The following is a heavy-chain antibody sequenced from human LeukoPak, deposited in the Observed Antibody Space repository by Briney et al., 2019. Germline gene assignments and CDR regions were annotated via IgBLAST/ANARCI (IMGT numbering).Heavy chain of an antibody. J-gene: IGHJ4*02. CDR2: IYYSGST. CDR1: GGSISSYY. CDR3: ARVEMATITGFDY. Sequence: SSETLSLTCTVSGGSISSYYWSWIRQPPGKGLEWIGYIYYSGSTNYNPSLKSRVTISADTSKNQFSLKLSSVTAADTAVYYCARVEMATITGFDYWGQGTLVTVSS. V-gene: IGHV4-59*01. D-gene: IGHD5-24*01.